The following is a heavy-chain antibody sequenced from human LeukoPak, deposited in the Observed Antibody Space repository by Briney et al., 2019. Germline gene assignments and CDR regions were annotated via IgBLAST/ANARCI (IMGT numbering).Heavy chain of an antibody. CDR2: MKQDGSEK. CDR3: ARGSLVTPD. CDR1: GFTFSKYW. J-gene: IGHJ4*02. Sequence: GGSLRLSCAASGFTFSKYWMSWVRQAPGKGLEWVANMKQDGSEKYYVDPVKGRFTISRDNAKNSLYLQMNRLRSEDTAVYYCARGSLVTPDWGQGTLVTVSS. D-gene: IGHD5-18*01. V-gene: IGHV3-7*01.